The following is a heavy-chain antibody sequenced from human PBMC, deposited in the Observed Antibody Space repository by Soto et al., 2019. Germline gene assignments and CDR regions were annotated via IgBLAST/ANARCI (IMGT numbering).Heavy chain of an antibody. CDR3: ARPDLSGSYYRPFFDQ. CDR1: GFTFTSYG. CDR2: IWYDGIKK. D-gene: IGHD3-10*01. V-gene: IGHV3-33*08. Sequence: QVQLVESGGGVVQPGRSLRLSCAVSGFTFTSYGMHWVRQAPGKGLEWVALIWYDGIKKFYADSVKGRFTISRDNSQNILYLQLNSLRADDTAVYYCARPDLSGSYYRPFFDQWGQGTLVTVSS. J-gene: IGHJ4*02.